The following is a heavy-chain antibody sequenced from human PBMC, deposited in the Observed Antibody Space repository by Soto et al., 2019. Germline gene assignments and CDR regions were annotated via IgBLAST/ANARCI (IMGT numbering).Heavy chain of an antibody. Sequence: QVQLQQWGAGLLKPSETLSLTCAVYGGSFSGYYWSWIRQPPGQGLEWIGEINHSGSTNYNPSLKSRVTISVDTSKNQFSLKLSSVTAADTAVYYCARFRRNCSGGSCSRRGIDYWGQGTLVTVSS. J-gene: IGHJ4*02. D-gene: IGHD2-15*01. CDR3: ARFRRNCSGGSCSRRGIDY. CDR1: GGSFSGYY. CDR2: INHSGST. V-gene: IGHV4-34*01.